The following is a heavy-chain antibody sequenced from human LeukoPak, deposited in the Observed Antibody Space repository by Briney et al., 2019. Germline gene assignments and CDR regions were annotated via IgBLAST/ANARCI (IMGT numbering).Heavy chain of an antibody. V-gene: IGHV3-48*03. J-gene: IGHJ4*02. CDR2: ISSSGSTI. Sequence: PGWSLRLSCAASGFTFSSYEMNWVRQAPGKGLEWVSYISSSGSTIYYADSVRGRFTISRDNAKNSLYLQMDSLRVEDTAVYYCARDGDGDYVFSYYFDYWGQGTLVTVSS. CDR3: ARDGDGDYVFSYYFDY. D-gene: IGHD4-17*01. CDR1: GFTFSSYE.